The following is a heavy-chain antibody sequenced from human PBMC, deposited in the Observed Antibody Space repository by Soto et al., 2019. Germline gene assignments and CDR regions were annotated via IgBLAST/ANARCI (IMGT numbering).Heavy chain of an antibody. CDR2: IIPLLNTP. CDR3: ARESSSPNYYYYGIDV. V-gene: IGHV1-69*01. J-gene: IGHJ6*02. Sequence: QVQLVQSGAEVKKPGSSVKVSCRASGGTFSSYAVSWVRQAPGQGLEWMGVIIPLLNTPKYVQKFRGRVTITADASATTAYMELSSLRSEDTAVYYCARESSSPNYYYYGIDVWGQGTTVTVSS. CDR1: GGTFSSYA. D-gene: IGHD6-6*01.